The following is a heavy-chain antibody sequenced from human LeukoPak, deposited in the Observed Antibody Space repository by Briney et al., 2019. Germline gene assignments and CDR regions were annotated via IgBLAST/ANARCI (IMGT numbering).Heavy chain of an antibody. V-gene: IGHV4-34*01. Sequence: SETLSLTCAVYGGSFSGYYWSWIRQPPGKGLEWIGQINHSGSTNYNPSLKSRVTISIDTSKNQFSLKLSSVTAADTAVYYCARDCHYYDCSDYPYGMDVWGQGTTATVSS. D-gene: IGHD3-22*01. J-gene: IGHJ6*02. CDR2: INHSGST. CDR1: GGSFSGYY. CDR3: ARDCHYYDCSDYPYGMDV.